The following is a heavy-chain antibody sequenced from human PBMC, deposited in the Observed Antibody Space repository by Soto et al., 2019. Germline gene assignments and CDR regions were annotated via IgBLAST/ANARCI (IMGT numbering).Heavy chain of an antibody. CDR3: ARGIHRYCSGGTCYSNGRAFDI. CDR1: GGSFSDYY. CDR2: INDSGST. Sequence: SETLSLTCAVCGGSFSDYYWSWVRQPPGKGLEWIGEINDSGSTNYNPSLKSRVTISVDTSKNQFSLTPNSVTAADTAVYYCARGIHRYCSGGTCYSNGRAFDIWGQGTMVTVSS. V-gene: IGHV4-34*01. J-gene: IGHJ3*02. D-gene: IGHD2-15*01.